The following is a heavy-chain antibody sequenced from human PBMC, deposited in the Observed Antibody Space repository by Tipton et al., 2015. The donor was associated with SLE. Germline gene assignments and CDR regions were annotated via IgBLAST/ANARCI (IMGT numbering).Heavy chain of an antibody. CDR2: MNPNSGNT. D-gene: IGHD4-17*01. V-gene: IGHV1-8*02. CDR3: ARGRVGDASGGMDV. J-gene: IGHJ6*02. Sequence: QLVQSGAEVRKPGASVKVSCKASGYTFTGYYMHWVRQAPGQGLEWMGRMNPNSGNTGYAQKFQGRVTMTRNTSISTAYMGLSSLRSEDTAVHYCARGRVGDASGGMDVWGQGTTVTVSS. CDR1: GYTFTGYY.